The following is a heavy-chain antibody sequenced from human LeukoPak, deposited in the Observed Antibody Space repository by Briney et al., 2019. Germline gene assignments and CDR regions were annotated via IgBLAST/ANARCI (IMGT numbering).Heavy chain of an antibody. J-gene: IGHJ5*02. CDR1: GGSVSSSTYY. CDR2: IYYNGAT. CDR3: VRGKGWFDP. Sequence: PSETLSLTCTVSGGSVSSSTYYWSWIRQPPGKGLEWIGYIYYNGATNYNPSLNSRVTISIDTSKNQFYLKLSSVTAADKAVYYCVRGKGWFDPWGQGTLVTVSS. V-gene: IGHV4-61*01.